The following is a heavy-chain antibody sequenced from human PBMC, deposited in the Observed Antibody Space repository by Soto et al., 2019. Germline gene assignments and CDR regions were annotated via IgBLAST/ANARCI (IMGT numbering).Heavy chain of an antibody. Sequence: PSETLSLTCTVSGDSISSRDYYWAWIRQPPGKGLEWIGSIFYSGSTYYNPSLKSRVTISVDTSMNQLSLKLTSLTATDTAIYYFARHIRGKYQFNFWGQGTLVTVSS. J-gene: IGHJ4*02. V-gene: IGHV4-39*01. CDR2: IFYSGST. D-gene: IGHD2-2*01. CDR1: GDSISSRDYY. CDR3: ARHIRGKYQFNF.